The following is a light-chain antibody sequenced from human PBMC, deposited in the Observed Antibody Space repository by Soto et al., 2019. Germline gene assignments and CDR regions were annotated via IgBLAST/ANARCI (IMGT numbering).Light chain of an antibody. V-gene: IGKV3-11*01. CDR3: QQYGSSPWT. J-gene: IGKJ5*01. CDR2: DAS. CDR1: QSVRTS. Sequence: EVALTQSPATLSLSPGERATLSCRASQSVRTSLAWYQHKPGQAPRLVIYDASLRANGVPARFGGSGSGTDFTLTINSLEPEDFAVYYCQQYGSSPWTFGQGTRLEIK.